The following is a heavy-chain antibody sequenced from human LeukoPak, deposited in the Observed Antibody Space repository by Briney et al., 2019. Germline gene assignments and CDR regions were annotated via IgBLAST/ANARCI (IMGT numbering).Heavy chain of an antibody. CDR3: ARVGMVRGVIIMSFDY. Sequence: GGSLRLSCAASGFTFSSYSMNWVRQAPGKGLEGVSSISSSSSYIYYADSVKGRFTISRDNAKNSLYLQMNRLRAEDTAVYYCARVGMVRGVIIMSFDYWGQGTLVTVSS. V-gene: IGHV3-21*01. CDR1: GFTFSSYS. J-gene: IGHJ4*02. D-gene: IGHD3-10*01. CDR2: ISSSSSYI.